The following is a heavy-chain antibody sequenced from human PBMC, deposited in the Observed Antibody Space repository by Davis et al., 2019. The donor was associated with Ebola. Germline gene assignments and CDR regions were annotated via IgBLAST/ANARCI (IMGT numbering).Heavy chain of an antibody. V-gene: IGHV3-74*01. CDR1: GFTFSSHW. CDR3: ARDPPPDCSSTSCFYYYYYYDMDV. D-gene: IGHD2-2*01. Sequence: HTGGSLRLSCAASGFTFSSHWMYWVRQAPGKGLVCVSRINSDGSIATYADSVKGRFTISRDNSKNTLYLQMNSLRAEDTAVYYCARDPPPDCSSTSCFYYYYYYDMDVWGQGTTVTVSS. J-gene: IGHJ6*02. CDR2: INSDGSIA.